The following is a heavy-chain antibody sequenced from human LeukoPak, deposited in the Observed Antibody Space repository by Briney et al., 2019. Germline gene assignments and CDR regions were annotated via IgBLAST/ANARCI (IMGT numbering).Heavy chain of an antibody. CDR2: ISSSSSYI. J-gene: IGHJ4*02. CDR3: ARDSVTMVRGVHPDY. V-gene: IGHV3-21*01. D-gene: IGHD3-10*01. CDR1: GFTFSSYS. Sequence: GGSLRLSCAAPGFTFSSYSMNWVRQAPGKGLEWVSSISSSSSYIYYADSVKGRFTISRDNAKNSLYLQMNSLRAEDTAVYYCARDSVTMVRGVHPDYWGQGTLVTVSS.